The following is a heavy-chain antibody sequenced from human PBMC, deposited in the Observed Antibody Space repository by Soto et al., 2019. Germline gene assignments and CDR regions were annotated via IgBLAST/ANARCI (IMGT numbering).Heavy chain of an antibody. CDR1: GYAFTGYG. J-gene: IGHJ4*02. V-gene: IGHV1-8*01. CDR2: MNPNSGNT. D-gene: IGHD6-19*01. Sequence: VKVSCKASGYAFTGYGINWVRQATGQGLEWMGWMNPNSGNTGYAQKFQGRVTMTRNTSISTAYMELSSLRSEDTAVYYCARRAVAGTWAYWGQGTLVTVSS. CDR3: ARRAVAGTWAY.